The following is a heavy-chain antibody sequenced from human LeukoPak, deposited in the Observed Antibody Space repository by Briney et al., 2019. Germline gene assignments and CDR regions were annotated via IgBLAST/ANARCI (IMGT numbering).Heavy chain of an antibody. CDR1: GGTFSSYG. D-gene: IGHD5-12*01. J-gene: IGHJ6*02. Sequence: SVKVSCKASGGTFSSYGISWVRQAPGQGLEWMGRIIPIFGVANYAQKFQGRATITADTSTTTAYMEQSSLRSDDTAVYYCARDGQGHIVATIDLDYYYGMDVWGQGTTVTVSS. CDR2: IIPIFGVA. CDR3: ARDGQGHIVATIDLDYYYGMDV. V-gene: IGHV1-69*04.